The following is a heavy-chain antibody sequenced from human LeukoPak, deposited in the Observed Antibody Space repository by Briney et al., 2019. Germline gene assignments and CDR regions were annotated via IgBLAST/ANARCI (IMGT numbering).Heavy chain of an antibody. CDR3: ARDLGVVNYYYYYMDV. J-gene: IGHJ6*03. CDR2: ISAYNGNT. Sequence: ASVKVSCKASGYTFTSYGISWVRQAPGQGLEWMGWISAYNGNTNYAQKLQGRVTMTTDTSTSTAYMELRSLRSGDTAVYYCARDLGVVNYYYYYMDVWGKGTTVTISS. CDR1: GYTFTSYG. V-gene: IGHV1-18*01. D-gene: IGHD3-3*01.